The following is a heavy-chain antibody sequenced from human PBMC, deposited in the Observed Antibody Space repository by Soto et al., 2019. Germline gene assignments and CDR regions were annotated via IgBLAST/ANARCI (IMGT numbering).Heavy chain of an antibody. CDR3: ARDVLAVAGPTPTSKH. J-gene: IGHJ1*01. V-gene: IGHV1-69*13. D-gene: IGHD6-19*01. CDR2: IIPIFGTA. CDR1: GGTFSSYA. Sequence: GASVEVSCKASGGTFSSYAISWVRQAPGQGLEWMGGIIPIFGTANYAQKFQGRVTITADESTSTAYMELSSLRSEDTAVYYCARDVLAVAGPTPTSKHWGQGTLVTLSS.